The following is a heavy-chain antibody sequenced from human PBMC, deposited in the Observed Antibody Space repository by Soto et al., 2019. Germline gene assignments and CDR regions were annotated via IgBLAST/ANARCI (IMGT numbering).Heavy chain of an antibody. CDR2: ISYDGSNK. J-gene: IGHJ4*02. CDR3: ANRYGDYVY. D-gene: IGHD4-17*01. CDR1: GFTFSSYD. Sequence: QVQLVESGGGVVQPGRSLRLSCAASGFTFSSYDIYWVRQAPGKGLEWVAFISYDGSNKYYADSVKGRFTISRDTAKKTLDLQMNSLRAEDTAVYYCANRYGDYVYLGQGTLVTVSS. V-gene: IGHV3-30*18.